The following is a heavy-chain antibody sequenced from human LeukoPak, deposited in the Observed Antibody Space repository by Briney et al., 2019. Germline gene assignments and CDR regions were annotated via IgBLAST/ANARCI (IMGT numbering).Heavy chain of an antibody. CDR2: IKQDGSEK. D-gene: IGHD1-14*01. Sequence: PGGSLRLSCAASGFTFSSYWMIWVRQAPGKGLEWVANIKQDGSEKYYVDSVKGRFTTSRDNAKKSLYLQMNSLRAEDTAVYYCARVNRGSRFDAFDIWGQGTMVTVSS. CDR1: GFTFSSYW. J-gene: IGHJ3*02. V-gene: IGHV3-7*01. CDR3: ARVNRGSRFDAFDI.